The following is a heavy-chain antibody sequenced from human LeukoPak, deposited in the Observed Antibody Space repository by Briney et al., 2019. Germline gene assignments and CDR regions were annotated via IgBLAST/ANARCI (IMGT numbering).Heavy chain of an antibody. Sequence: ASVKISCKASGYTFRGNYIHWLRQAPGQGLEWMGWIDANNGDTKSAQKFQGRVTMSRDTSISTAYMDLSSLSPDDAAVYYCARDPSSATLYFFDYWGQGTLVTVSS. CDR1: GYTFRGNY. J-gene: IGHJ4*02. CDR2: IDANNGDT. V-gene: IGHV1-2*02. D-gene: IGHD1-1*01. CDR3: ARDPSSATLYFFDY.